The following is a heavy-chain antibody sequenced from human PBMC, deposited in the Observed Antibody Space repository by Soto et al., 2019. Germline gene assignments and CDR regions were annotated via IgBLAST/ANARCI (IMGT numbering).Heavy chain of an antibody. CDR3: AREVQVHTPAFAY. CDR2: ISPMFGAA. D-gene: IGHD3-10*01. J-gene: IGHJ4*02. V-gene: IGHV1-69*19. Sequence: QVQLVQSGAEMKKPGSSVKVSCQSSGGTFNTYAMNWVRQAPGQGPEWMGDISPMFGAANYAPKFQGRVTMTADESTGTSYMQLRSLTSQDPYLYFCAREVQVHTPAFAYWGQGTLVTVSS. CDR1: GGTFNTYA.